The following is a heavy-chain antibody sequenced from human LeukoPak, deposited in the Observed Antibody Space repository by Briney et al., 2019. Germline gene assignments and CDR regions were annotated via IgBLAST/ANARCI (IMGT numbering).Heavy chain of an antibody. CDR2: INPNSGGT. J-gene: IGHJ1*01. CDR3: AREGPYSGSYYAEYFQH. CDR1: GYTFTGYY. D-gene: IGHD1-26*01. V-gene: IGHV1-2*02. Sequence: GASVKVSCKASGYTFTGYYMHWVRQAPGQGLEWMGWINPNSGGTNYAQKFQGRVTMTRDTSISTAYMELSRLRSDDTAVYYCAREGPYSGSYYAEYFQHWGQGTLVTVSS.